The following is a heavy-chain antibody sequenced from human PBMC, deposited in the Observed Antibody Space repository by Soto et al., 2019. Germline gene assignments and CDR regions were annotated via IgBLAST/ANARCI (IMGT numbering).Heavy chain of an antibody. D-gene: IGHD2-2*01. V-gene: IGHV3-9*01. CDR1: GFTFDDYA. CDR2: ISWNSGSI. J-gene: IGHJ3*02. Sequence: SLRLSCAASGFTFDDYAMHWVRQAPGKGLEWASGISWNSGSIGYADSVKGRFTISRDNAKNSLYLQMNSLRAEDTALYYCAKIFADCSSTSCPGLDAFDIWGQGTMVTVSS. CDR3: AKIFADCSSTSCPGLDAFDI.